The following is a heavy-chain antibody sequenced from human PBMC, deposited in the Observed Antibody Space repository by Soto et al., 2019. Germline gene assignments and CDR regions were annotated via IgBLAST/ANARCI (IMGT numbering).Heavy chain of an antibody. CDR3: AVYGYGVSAAAY. CDR1: GPTFRKDL. J-gene: IGHJ4*02. V-gene: IGHV3-7*03. D-gene: IGHD4-17*01. Sequence: GRPLRLSCAGSGPTFRKDLLSWVRQAPGKGLEWVANINQDGSERYYVDSVRGRFTISRDNVENSLYLQLNSLRPEDTAVYYCAVYGYGVSAAAYWGQGTLVTVSS. CDR2: INQDGSER.